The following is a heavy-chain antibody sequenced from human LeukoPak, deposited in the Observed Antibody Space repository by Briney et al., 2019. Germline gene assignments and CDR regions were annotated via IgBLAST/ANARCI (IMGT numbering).Heavy chain of an antibody. CDR2: IYPGDSDT. D-gene: IGHD2-2*01. Sequence: GESLKISCKGSGYSFTSYWIGWVRQMPGKGLEWMGIIYPGDSDTRYSPSFQGQVTISADKSISTAYLQWSSLKASDTAMYYCARHRYQLQINEGYFDLWGRGTLVTVSS. J-gene: IGHJ2*01. CDR3: ARHRYQLQINEGYFDL. CDR1: GYSFTSYW. V-gene: IGHV5-51*01.